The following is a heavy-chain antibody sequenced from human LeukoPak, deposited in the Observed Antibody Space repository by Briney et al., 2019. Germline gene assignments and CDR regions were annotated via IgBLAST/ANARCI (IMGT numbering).Heavy chain of an antibody. D-gene: IGHD5-18*01. J-gene: IGHJ4*02. Sequence: SVKVSCKASGGTFSSYAISWVRQAPGQGLEWMGGIIPIFGTTNYAQKFRGRVTITADESTNAAYMELSSLRSEDTAVYYCAEVDTAMASFDYWGQGTLVTVSS. CDR2: IIPIFGTT. CDR3: AEVDTAMASFDY. CDR1: GGTFSSYA. V-gene: IGHV1-69*13.